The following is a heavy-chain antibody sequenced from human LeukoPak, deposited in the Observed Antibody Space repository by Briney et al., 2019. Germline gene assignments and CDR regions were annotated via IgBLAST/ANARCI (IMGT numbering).Heavy chain of an antibody. V-gene: IGHV4-59*12. Sequence: SETLSLTCTVSGGSISSYYWSWIRQPPGKGLEWIGYIYHSGSTYYNPSLKSRVTISVDRSKNQFSLKLSSVTAADTAVYYCARVFTNGVVIRTFDYWGQGTLVTVSS. CDR2: IYHSGST. CDR1: GGSISSYY. D-gene: IGHD3-3*01. J-gene: IGHJ4*02. CDR3: ARVFTNGVVIRTFDY.